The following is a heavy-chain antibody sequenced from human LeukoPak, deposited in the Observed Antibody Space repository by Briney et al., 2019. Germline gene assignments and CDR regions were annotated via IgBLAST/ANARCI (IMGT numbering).Heavy chain of an antibody. J-gene: IGHJ4*02. CDR3: ARDRIPHEFVVPAAMDY. D-gene: IGHD2-2*01. CDR1: GGSISSYY. Sequence: SETLSLTCTVSGGSISSYYWSWIRQPAGKGLEWIGPIYTSGSTNYNPSLKSRVTMSVDTSKNQFSLKLSSVTAADTAVYYCARDRIPHEFVVPAAMDYWGQGTLVTVSS. CDR2: IYTSGST. V-gene: IGHV4-4*07.